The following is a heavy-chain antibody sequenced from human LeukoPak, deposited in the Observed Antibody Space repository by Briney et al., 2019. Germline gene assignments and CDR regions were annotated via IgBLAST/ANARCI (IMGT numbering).Heavy chain of an antibody. CDR3: ASTTDPSTPNRFVP. J-gene: IGHJ5*02. CDR2: IYYSGST. V-gene: IGHV4-59*12. D-gene: IGHD2/OR15-2a*01. CDR1: GGSISSYY. Sequence: KTSETLSLTCTVSGGSISSYYWSWIRQPPGKGLEWIGYIYYSGSTNYNPSLKSRVTISVDTSKNQFSLKLSSVTAADTAVYYCASTTDPSTPNRFVPWGQGTLVTVSS.